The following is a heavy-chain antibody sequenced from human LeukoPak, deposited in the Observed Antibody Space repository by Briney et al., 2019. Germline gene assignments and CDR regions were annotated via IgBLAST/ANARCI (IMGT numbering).Heavy chain of an antibody. CDR3: ARGLYYDFWSGYFFFDY. CDR1: GGTFSSYA. D-gene: IGHD3-3*01. Sequence: GASVKVSCKASGGTFSSYAISWVRQAPGQGLEWMGRIIPILGIANYAQKFQGRVTITTNESTSTAYMELSSLRSEDTAVYYCARGLYYDFWSGYFFFDYWGQGTLVTVSS. J-gene: IGHJ4*02. CDR2: IIPILGIA. V-gene: IGHV1-69*04.